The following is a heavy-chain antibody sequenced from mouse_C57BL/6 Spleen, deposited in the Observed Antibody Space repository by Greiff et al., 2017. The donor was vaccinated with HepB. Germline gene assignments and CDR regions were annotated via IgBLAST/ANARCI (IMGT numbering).Heavy chain of an antibody. J-gene: IGHJ3*01. D-gene: IGHD1-1*01. Sequence: EVKLVESGAELVRPGSSVKMSCKTSGYTFTSYGINWVKQRPGQGLEWIGYIYIGNGYTEYNEKFKGKATLTSDTSSSTAYMQLSSLTSEDSAIYFCARSEGYYYGSSAWFAYWGQGTLVTVSA. CDR2: IYIGNGYT. V-gene: IGHV1-58*01. CDR3: ARSEGYYYGSSAWFAY. CDR1: GYTFTSYG.